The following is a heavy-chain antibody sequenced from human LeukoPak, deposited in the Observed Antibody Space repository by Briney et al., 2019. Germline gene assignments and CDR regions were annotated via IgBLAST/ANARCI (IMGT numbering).Heavy chain of an antibody. CDR1: GFTFSSYG. CDR2: ISYDGSNK. V-gene: IGHV3-30*18. CDR3: AKARLFNIRGVIDY. J-gene: IGHJ4*02. D-gene: IGHD3-10*01. Sequence: GRSVRLSCAASGFTFSSYGMHWVRQAPGKGLEWVAVISYDGSNKYYADSVKGRFTISRDNSKNTLYLQMNSLRAEDTAVYYCAKARLFNIRGVIDYWGQGTLVTVSS.